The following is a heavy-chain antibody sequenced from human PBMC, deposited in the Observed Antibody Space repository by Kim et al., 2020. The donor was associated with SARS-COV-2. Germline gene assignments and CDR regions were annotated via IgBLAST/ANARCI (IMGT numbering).Heavy chain of an antibody. J-gene: IGHJ6*02. V-gene: IGHV4-39*07. CDR1: GGSISSSSYY. Sequence: SETLSLTCTVSGGSISSSSYYWGWIRQPPGKGLEWIGSIYYSGSTYYNPSLKSRVTISVDTSKNQFSLKLSSVTAADTAVYYCAREGIAAAGIGGYYYYGMDVWGQGTTVTVSS. CDR2: IYYSGST. CDR3: AREGIAAAGIGGYYYYGMDV. D-gene: IGHD6-13*01.